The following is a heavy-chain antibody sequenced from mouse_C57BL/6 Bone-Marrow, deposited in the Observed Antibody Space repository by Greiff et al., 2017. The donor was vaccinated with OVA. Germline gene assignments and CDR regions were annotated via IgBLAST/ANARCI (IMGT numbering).Heavy chain of an antibody. CDR3: TIYYYGSTPF. CDR1: GFTFSSYA. D-gene: IGHD1-1*01. J-gene: IGHJ2*01. Sequence: EVKLVESGAGLVKPGGSLKLSCAASGFTFSSYAMSWVRQTPEKRLEWVAYISSGGDYIYYADTVKGRFTISRDNARNTLYLQMSSLKSEDTAMYYCTIYYYGSTPFWGQGTTLTVSS. V-gene: IGHV5-9-1*02. CDR2: ISSGGDYI.